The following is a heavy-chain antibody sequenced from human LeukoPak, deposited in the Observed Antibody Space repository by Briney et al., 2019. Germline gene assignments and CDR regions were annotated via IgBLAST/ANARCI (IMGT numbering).Heavy chain of an antibody. Sequence: SETLSLTCTVSGGSISIYYWSWIRQPPGKGLEWIGSRFYSGTTYYNPSLKSRVTISLDTSKKQFSLKPSSVTAADTAVYYCARVGNSYGVHSYYFDYWGQGTLVTVSS. J-gene: IGHJ4*02. D-gene: IGHD5-18*01. CDR2: RFYSGTT. CDR3: ARVGNSYGVHSYYFDY. V-gene: IGHV4-59*01. CDR1: GGSISIYY.